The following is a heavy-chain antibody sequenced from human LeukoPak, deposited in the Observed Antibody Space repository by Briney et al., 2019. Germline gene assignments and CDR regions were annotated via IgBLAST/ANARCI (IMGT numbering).Heavy chain of an antibody. Sequence: PGGSLRLSCAASGFTLSSHWMGWVRQAPGKGLEWVANIKQDGSEKYYVDSVKGRFTISRDNAKNSLYLQMNSLRAEDTAVYYCARWIGWPSYYYDSSGPYFQHWGQGTLVTVSS. J-gene: IGHJ1*01. CDR3: ARWIGWPSYYYDSSGPYFQH. V-gene: IGHV3-7*01. CDR2: IKQDGSEK. CDR1: GFTLSSHW. D-gene: IGHD3-22*01.